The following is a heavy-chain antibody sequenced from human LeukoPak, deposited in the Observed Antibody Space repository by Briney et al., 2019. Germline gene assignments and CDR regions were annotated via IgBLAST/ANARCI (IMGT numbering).Heavy chain of an antibody. CDR2: IYYSGST. V-gene: IGHV4-39*07. CDR1: GGSISSSSYY. D-gene: IGHD5-24*01. J-gene: IGHJ6*03. CDR3: ARDHRDGYNWYYYYMDV. Sequence: SETLSLTCTVSGGSISSSSYYWGWIRQPPGKGLEWMGSIYYSGSTYYNPSLKSRVTISVDTSKNQFSLKLSSVTAADTAVYYCARDHRDGYNWYYYYMDVWGKGTTATVSS.